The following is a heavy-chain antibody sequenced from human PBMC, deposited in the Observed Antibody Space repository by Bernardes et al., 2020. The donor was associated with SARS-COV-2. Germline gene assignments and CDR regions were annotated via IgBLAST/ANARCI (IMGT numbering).Heavy chain of an antibody. D-gene: IGHD4-17*01. Sequence: GGSLRLSCAASGFTFSDYYMSWIRQAPGKGLEWVSYISSSGSTIYYANSVKGRFTISRDNAKNSLYLQMNSLRAEDTAVYYCARPDYGDYDKLDYWGQGTLVSVSS. V-gene: IGHV3-11*01. CDR1: GFTFSDYY. CDR2: ISSSGSTI. J-gene: IGHJ4*02. CDR3: ARPDYGDYDKLDY.